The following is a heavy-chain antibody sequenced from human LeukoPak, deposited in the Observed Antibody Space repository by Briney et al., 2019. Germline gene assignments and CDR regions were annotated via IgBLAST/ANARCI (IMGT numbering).Heavy chain of an antibody. Sequence: GGSLRLSCAASGFTFSSYWMSWVRQAPGKGLEWVANIKQDGSEKYYVDSVKGRFTISRDNAKNSLYLQMNSLKTEDTALYYCTTDALNYVGSGRTEYYFDYWGQGTLVTVSS. CDR2: IKQDGSEK. D-gene: IGHD3-10*01. CDR1: GFTFSSYW. V-gene: IGHV3-7*03. CDR3: TTDALNYVGSGRTEYYFDY. J-gene: IGHJ4*02.